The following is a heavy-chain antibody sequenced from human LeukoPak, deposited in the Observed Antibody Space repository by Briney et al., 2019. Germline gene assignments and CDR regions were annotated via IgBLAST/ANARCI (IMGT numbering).Heavy chain of an antibody. D-gene: IGHD2-15*01. CDR1: GYIFTSYY. CDR3: AARHGGGVVAAPTYYYYYYMDV. Sequence: SVKVSCKASGYIFTSYYIHWVRQAPGQGLEWMGGIIPIFGTANYAQKFQGRVTITADKSTSTAYMELSSLRSEDTAVYYCAARHGGGVVAAPTYYYYYYMDVWGKGTTVTVSS. CDR2: IIPIFGTA. V-gene: IGHV1-69*06. J-gene: IGHJ6*03.